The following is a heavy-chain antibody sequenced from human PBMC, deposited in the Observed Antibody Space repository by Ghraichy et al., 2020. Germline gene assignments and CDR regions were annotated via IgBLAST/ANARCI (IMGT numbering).Heavy chain of an antibody. CDR2: IRSKANSYAT. CDR1: GFTFSGSA. Sequence: GGSLRLSCAASGFTFSGSAMHWVRQASGKGLEWVGRIRSKANSYATAYAASVKGRFTISRDDSKNTAYLQMNSLKTEDTAVYYCTRPHSNQAKLGSYYYYYGMDVWGQGTTVTVSS. V-gene: IGHV3-73*01. J-gene: IGHJ6*02. CDR3: TRPHSNQAKLGSYYYYYGMDV. D-gene: IGHD2/OR15-2a*01.